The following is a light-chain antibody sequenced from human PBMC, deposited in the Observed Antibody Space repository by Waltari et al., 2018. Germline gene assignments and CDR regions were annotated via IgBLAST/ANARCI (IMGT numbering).Light chain of an antibody. J-gene: IGKJ2*01. Sequence: EILMTQSPATLSVSPGERATLSCRASQSTSRNLALYQPKPGQAPRLLIYGASTRAIGIPARFSGSGSGTEFTLTISSLQSEDFAVYYCQQYNNWRTFGQGTKLEIK. CDR2: GAS. CDR1: QSTSRN. V-gene: IGKV3-15*01. CDR3: QQYNNWRT.